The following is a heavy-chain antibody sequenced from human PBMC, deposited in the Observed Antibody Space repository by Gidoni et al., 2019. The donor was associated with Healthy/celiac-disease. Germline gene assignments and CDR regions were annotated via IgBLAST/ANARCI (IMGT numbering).Heavy chain of an antibody. CDR3: AKDPNLTIHGSGSYYIPYYYYGMDV. CDR2: ISGSGGST. V-gene: IGHV3-23*01. J-gene: IGHJ6*02. D-gene: IGHD3-10*01. CDR1: GFTFSSYA. Sequence: EVQLLESGGGLVQPGGSLRLSCAASGFTFSSYALSWVRQAPGKGLEWVSAISGSGGSTYYADSVKGRFTISRDNSKNTLYLQMNSLRAEDTAVYYCAKDPNLTIHGSGSYYIPYYYYGMDVWGQGTTVTVSS.